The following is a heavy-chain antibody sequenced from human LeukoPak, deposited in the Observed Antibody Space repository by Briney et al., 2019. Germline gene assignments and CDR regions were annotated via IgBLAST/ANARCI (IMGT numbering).Heavy chain of an antibody. CDR3: ARVLDGYCSCSCSYGSYYYYGMDV. CDR1: VYTFTSYG. D-gene: IGHD2-2*03. V-gene: IGHV1-18*01. Sequence: ASVNVSCKASVYTFTSYGISWVRQAPRQGLEWMGWISAYIDNTNYTQKLQCRVIMTTDTSTSTAYMELWSLRSDDTAVYYCARVLDGYCSCSCSYGSYYYYGMDVWGQGTTVTVSS. CDR2: ISAYIDNT. J-gene: IGHJ6*02.